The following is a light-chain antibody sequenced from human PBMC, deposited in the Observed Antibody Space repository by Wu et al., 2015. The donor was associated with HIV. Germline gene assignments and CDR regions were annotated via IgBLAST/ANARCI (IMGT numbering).Light chain of an antibody. CDR2: DTS. CDR1: QSVSSNS. J-gene: IGKJ1*01. V-gene: IGKV3D-20*01. CDR3: QQFDTSPWA. Sequence: EVVLTQSPATLSLSPGERATLSCGASQSVSSNSLVWYQHKPGLAPRLLIYDTSSRATGVPDRFSGSGSGTDFTLTISRVEPEDFAVYYCQQFDTSPWAFGRRDQGGYQ.